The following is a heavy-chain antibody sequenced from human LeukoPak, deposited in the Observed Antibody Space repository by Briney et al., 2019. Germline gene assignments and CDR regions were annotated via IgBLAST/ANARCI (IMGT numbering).Heavy chain of an antibody. J-gene: IGHJ4*02. CDR2: INHSGST. V-gene: IGHV4-34*01. CDR1: GGSFSGYY. CDR3: ARGFRAPSDY. Sequence: ASETLSLTCAVYGGSFSGYYWSWIRQPPGKGLEWIGEINHSGSTNYNPSLKSRVTISVDTSKNQFSLKLSSVTAADTAVYYCARGFRAPSDYWGQGTLVTVSS.